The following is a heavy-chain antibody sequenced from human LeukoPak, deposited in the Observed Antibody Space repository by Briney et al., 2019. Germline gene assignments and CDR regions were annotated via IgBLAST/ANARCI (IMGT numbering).Heavy chain of an antibody. V-gene: IGHV3-30*04. CDR2: ISYDGSNK. J-gene: IGHJ4*02. Sequence: PGGSLRLSCAASGFTFGSYAMHWVRQAPGKGLEWVAVISYDGSNKYYADSVKGRFTISRDNSKNTLYLQMNSLRAEDTAVYYCARETTVTTAFDYWGQGTLVTVSS. CDR3: ARETTVTTAFDY. D-gene: IGHD4-17*01. CDR1: GFTFGSYA.